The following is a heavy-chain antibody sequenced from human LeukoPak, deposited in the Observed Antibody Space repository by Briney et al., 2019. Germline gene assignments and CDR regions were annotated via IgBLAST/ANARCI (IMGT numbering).Heavy chain of an antibody. J-gene: IGHJ4*02. CDR2: INQDGSEK. D-gene: IGHD2-2*01. CDR3: VSYCSTATCYVHFDY. V-gene: IGHV3-7*03. CDR1: GFTFSRYW. Sequence: SGGSLRLSCAASGFTFSRYWMSWVRQAPGKGLEWVANINQDGSEKYYVDSVKGRFTISRDNAKNSLYLQMNSLRAEDTAVYYCVSYCSTATCYVHFDYWGQGALVTVSS.